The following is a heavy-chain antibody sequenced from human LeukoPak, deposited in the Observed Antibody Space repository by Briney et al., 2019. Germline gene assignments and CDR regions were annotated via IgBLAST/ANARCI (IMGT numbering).Heavy chain of an antibody. CDR2: ISYDGNNK. CDR3: AKELYGSTSFYELDP. CDR1: GFTFSNYA. D-gene: IGHD2-2*01. V-gene: IGHV3-30-3*01. Sequence: GRSLRLSCAASGFTFSNYAIHWVRLAPGKGLEWLAVISYDGNNKYYADSVKGRFTISRDNSKKTLYLQMNSLRAEDTAVYYCAKELYGSTSFYELDPWGQGTLVTVSS. J-gene: IGHJ5*02.